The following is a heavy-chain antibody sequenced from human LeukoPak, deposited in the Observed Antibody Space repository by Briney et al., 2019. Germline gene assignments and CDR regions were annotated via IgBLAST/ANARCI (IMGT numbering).Heavy chain of an antibody. Sequence: PGGSLRLSCTASGFTFNNYAMYWVRQAPRKGLEWVAGIFGSGGSAHYADSVKGRFTISRDNSKNTVYLQMDSLRGEDTALYYCTKTTTGYSSGQYPGWPADHWGQGTTVTVSS. J-gene: IGHJ6*02. CDR3: TKTTTGYSSGQYPGWPADH. D-gene: IGHD3-22*01. CDR1: GFTFNNYA. CDR2: IFGSGGSA. V-gene: IGHV3-23*01.